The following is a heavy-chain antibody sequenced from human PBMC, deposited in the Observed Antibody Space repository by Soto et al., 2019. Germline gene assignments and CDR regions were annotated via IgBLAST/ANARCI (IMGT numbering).Heavy chain of an antibody. D-gene: IGHD6-6*01. CDR1: GFTFSSYS. Sequence: LRLSCAASGFTFSSYSMNWVRPAPGKGLEWVSSISSSSSYIYYADSVKGRFTISRDNAKNSLYLQMNSLRAEDTAVYYCARDMFYGAARFYYYYGMDVWGQGTTVTVSS. CDR3: ARDMFYGAARFYYYYGMDV. CDR2: ISSSSSYI. V-gene: IGHV3-21*01. J-gene: IGHJ6*02.